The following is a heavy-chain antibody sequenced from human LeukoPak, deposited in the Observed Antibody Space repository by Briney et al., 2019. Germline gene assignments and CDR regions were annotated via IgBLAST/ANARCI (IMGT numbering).Heavy chain of an antibody. CDR3: VRDRSYGAFDY. V-gene: IGHV3-11*01. D-gene: IGHD5-18*01. CDR1: GFRFSDHY. CDR2: ISSGGSII. J-gene: IGHJ4*02. Sequence: PGGSLRLSCTASGFRFSDHYMSWIRQAPGKGLEWVSFISSGGSIIYNADSVKGRFTISRDNAKNSLFLQMNSLRVEDTAFYHCVRDRSYGAFDYWGQGTLVTVSS.